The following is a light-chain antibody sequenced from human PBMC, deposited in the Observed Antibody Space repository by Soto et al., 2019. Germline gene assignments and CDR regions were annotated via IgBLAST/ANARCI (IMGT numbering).Light chain of an antibody. CDR2: LNNDGSH. CDR1: SGHSSYA. Sequence: QSVLTQSPSASASLGASVKLTCTLSSGHSSYAIAWHQKQPGKGPRYLMDLNNDGSHTKGDGIPDRFSGSSSGADRYLIIPSLQSGDEAYYYCQAWGTCFPFFGGGTKLTVL. J-gene: IGLJ2*01. CDR3: QAWGTCFPF. V-gene: IGLV4-69*01.